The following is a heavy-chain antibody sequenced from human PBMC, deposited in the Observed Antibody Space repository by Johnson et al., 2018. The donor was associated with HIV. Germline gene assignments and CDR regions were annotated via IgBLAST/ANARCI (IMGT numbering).Heavy chain of an antibody. V-gene: IGHV3-13*01. CDR2: IGTAGDT. D-gene: IGHD6-19*01. Sequence: VQLVESGGGLVKPGGSLRLSCAASGFTFSSYDMHWVRQATGKGLEWVSAIGTAGDTYYPGSVTGRFTISRENAKNSLYLQMNSLRAGDTAVYYRARDQRSSGLNDQTDAFDIWGQGTMVTVSS. J-gene: IGHJ3*02. CDR1: GFTFSSYD. CDR3: ARDQRSSGLNDQTDAFDI.